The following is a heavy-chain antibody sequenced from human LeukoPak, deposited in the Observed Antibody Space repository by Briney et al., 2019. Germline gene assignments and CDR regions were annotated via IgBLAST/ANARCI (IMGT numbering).Heavy chain of an antibody. CDR1: GFTFSNSP. Sequence: GGSLRLSCAASGFTFSNSPIHWVRQASGKGLEWVGCVRDKCNNYATVYAESVQGRFIVSRDDSKKTAFLQMNSLKTEDKAVYYCARQGVGTGTTDYWGQGTQVTVSS. J-gene: IGHJ4*02. D-gene: IGHD1-7*01. CDR2: VRDKCNNYAT. CDR3: ARQGVGTGTTDY. V-gene: IGHV3-73*01.